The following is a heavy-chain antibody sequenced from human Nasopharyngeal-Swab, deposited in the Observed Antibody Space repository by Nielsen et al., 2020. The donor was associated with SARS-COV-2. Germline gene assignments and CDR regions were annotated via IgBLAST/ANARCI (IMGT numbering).Heavy chain of an antibody. J-gene: IGHJ4*02. CDR3: ARDLRCSSTSCYDEAAY. Sequence: GGSLRLSCAASGFTFSSYGMHWVRQAPGKGLEWVAVIWYDGSNKYYADSVKGRFTISRDNSKNTLYLQMNSLRAEDTAVYYCARDLRCSSTSCYDEAAYRGQGTLVTVSS. D-gene: IGHD2-2*01. CDR2: IWYDGSNK. CDR1: GFTFSSYG. V-gene: IGHV3-33*01.